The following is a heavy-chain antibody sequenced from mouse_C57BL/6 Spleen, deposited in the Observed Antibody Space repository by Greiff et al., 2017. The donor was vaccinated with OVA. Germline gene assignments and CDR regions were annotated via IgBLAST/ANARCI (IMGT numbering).Heavy chain of an antibody. V-gene: IGHV1-64*01. Sequence: QVQLQHPGAELVKPGASVKLSCKASGYTFTSYWMHWVKQRPGQGLEWIGMIHPNSGSTNYNEKFKSKATLTVDKSSSTAYMQLSSLTSEDSAVYYCARWTVVAHYYAMDYWGQGTSVTVSS. D-gene: IGHD1-1*01. CDR1: GYTFTSYW. J-gene: IGHJ4*01. CDR2: IHPNSGST. CDR3: ARWTVVAHYYAMDY.